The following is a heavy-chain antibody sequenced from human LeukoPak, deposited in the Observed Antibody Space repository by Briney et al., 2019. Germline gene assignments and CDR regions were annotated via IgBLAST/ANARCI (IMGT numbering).Heavy chain of an antibody. J-gene: IGHJ4*02. CDR1: GFTFSSYE. CDR2: ISSSGSTI. CDR3: ARGIGYSSGWREFDY. V-gene: IGHV3-48*03. D-gene: IGHD6-19*01. Sequence: GGSLRLSCAASGFTFSSYEMNWVRQAPGKGLEWVSYISSSGSTIYYADSVKGRFTISRDNAKNSLYLQMNSLRAEDTAVYYCARGIGYSSGWREFDYWGQGTLVTVSS.